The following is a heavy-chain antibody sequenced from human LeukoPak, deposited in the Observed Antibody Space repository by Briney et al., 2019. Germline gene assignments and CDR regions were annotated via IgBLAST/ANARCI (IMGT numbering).Heavy chain of an antibody. CDR3: AREMFGSSWYVRYY. J-gene: IGHJ4*02. CDR2: IYYSGST. D-gene: IGHD6-13*01. V-gene: IGHV4-39*07. Sequence: PSETLSLTCTVSGGSISSSSYYWGWIRQPPGKGLEWIGSIYYSGSTYYNPSLKSRVTISVDTSKNQFSLKLSSVTAADTAVYYCAREMFGSSWYVRYYWGQGTLVTVSS. CDR1: GGSISSSSYY.